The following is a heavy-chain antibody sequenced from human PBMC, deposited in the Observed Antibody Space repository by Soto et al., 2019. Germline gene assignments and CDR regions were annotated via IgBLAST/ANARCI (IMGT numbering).Heavy chain of an antibody. Sequence: SETLSLTCTVSGGSISSYYWSWIRQPPGKGLEWIGYIYYSGSTNYNPSLESRVTISVDTSKNQFSLKLSSVTAADTAVYYCARLTYSSSWYLNFDYWGQGTLVTVSS. CDR3: ARLTYSSSWYLNFDY. V-gene: IGHV4-59*01. CDR1: GGSISSYY. D-gene: IGHD6-13*01. J-gene: IGHJ4*02. CDR2: IYYSGST.